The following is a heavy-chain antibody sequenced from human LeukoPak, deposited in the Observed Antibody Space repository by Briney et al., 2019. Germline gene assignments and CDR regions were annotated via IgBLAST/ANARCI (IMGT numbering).Heavy chain of an antibody. CDR1: GGSISSSSYY. Sequence: SETLSLTCTVSGGSISSSSYYWGWIRQPPGKGLEWIGSIYYSGSTYYNPSLKSRVTISVDTSKNQFSLKLSSVTAADTAVYYCARHGRYYDFWSGYYTGYYYYYMDVWGKGTTVTVSS. V-gene: IGHV4-39*01. CDR2: IYYSGST. CDR3: ARHGRYYDFWSGYYTGYYYYYMDV. J-gene: IGHJ6*03. D-gene: IGHD3-3*01.